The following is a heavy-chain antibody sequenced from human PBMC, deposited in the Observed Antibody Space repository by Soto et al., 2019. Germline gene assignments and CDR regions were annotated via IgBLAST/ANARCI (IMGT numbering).Heavy chain of an antibody. Sequence: QVQLVQSGAEVKKPGSSVKVSCKASGGTFSSYAISWVRQAPGQGLEWMGGIIPIFGTANYAQKFQGRVTLTGEEYTSTAFMELSSLRAEDTAVYCCARGWYNGNYEAHDYYYYYGMDVWGQGTTVTVSS. CDR1: GGTFSSYA. V-gene: IGHV1-69*01. J-gene: IGHJ6*02. D-gene: IGHD1-7*01. CDR3: ARGWYNGNYEAHDYYYYYGMDV. CDR2: IIPIFGTA.